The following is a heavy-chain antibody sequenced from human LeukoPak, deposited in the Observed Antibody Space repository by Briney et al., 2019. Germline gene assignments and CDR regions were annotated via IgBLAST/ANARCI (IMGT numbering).Heavy chain of an antibody. CDR3: ATSVRVPYGMDV. J-gene: IGHJ6*02. CDR1: GYTFTSYG. D-gene: IGHD3-10*01. Sequence: GASVTVSCKASGYTFTSYGISWVRRAPGQGLEWMGWISTYNGNTNYAQKLQGRVTMTTDTSTSTAYMELRSLRSDDTAVYYCATSVRVPYGMDVWGQGTTVTVSS. CDR2: ISTYNGNT. V-gene: IGHV1-18*01.